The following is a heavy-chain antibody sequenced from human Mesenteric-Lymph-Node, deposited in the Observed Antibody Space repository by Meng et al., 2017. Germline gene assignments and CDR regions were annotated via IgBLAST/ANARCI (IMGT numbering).Heavy chain of an antibody. D-gene: IGHD6-13*01. J-gene: IGHJ3*02. Sequence: GESLKISCAASGFTFSSYAMSWVRQAPGKGLEWVSAISGSGGSTYYADSVKGRFTISRDNSKNTLYLQMNSLRAEDTAVYYCAKYLVAAAGGDAFDIWGQGTRVTCSS. CDR2: ISGSGGST. CDR3: AKYLVAAAGGDAFDI. V-gene: IGHV3-23*01. CDR1: GFTFSSYA.